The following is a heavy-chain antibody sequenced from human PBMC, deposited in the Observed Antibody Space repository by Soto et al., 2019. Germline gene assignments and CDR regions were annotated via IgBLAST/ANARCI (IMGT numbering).Heavy chain of an antibody. CDR3: AREGDSSGWYNWFDP. Sequence: DVQLVESGGGLVQTGGSLRLSCAASGFTFSSYNMNWVRQAPGKGLEWVSYISSSSTIYYADSVKGRFTISRDNAKNSLYLQMNSLRAEDTAVYYCAREGDSSGWYNWFDPWGQGTLVTVSS. D-gene: IGHD3-22*01. V-gene: IGHV3-48*01. J-gene: IGHJ5*02. CDR2: ISSSSTI. CDR1: GFTFSSYN.